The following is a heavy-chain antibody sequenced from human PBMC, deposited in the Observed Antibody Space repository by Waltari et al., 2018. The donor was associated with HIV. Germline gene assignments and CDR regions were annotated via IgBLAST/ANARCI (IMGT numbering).Heavy chain of an antibody. V-gene: IGHV4-39*01. Sequence: QLQLQESGPGLVKPSETLSLTCTVSGDSISSSVYYWGWIRQPPGKGLGWIGSIYYSGTTYYDPSLKSRVTMSVDTSKNQFSLKMSSVTAGDTAVYYCARQLYYDFWSGLKWGDGMDVWGQGTTVTVAS. D-gene: IGHD3-3*01. J-gene: IGHJ6*02. CDR3: ARQLYYDFWSGLKWGDGMDV. CDR1: GDSISSSVYY. CDR2: IYYSGTT.